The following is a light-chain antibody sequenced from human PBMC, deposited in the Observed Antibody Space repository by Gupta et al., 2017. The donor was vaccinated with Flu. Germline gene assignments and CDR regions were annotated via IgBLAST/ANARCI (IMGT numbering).Light chain of an antibody. Sequence: DIVMTQSPLSLPVTPGEPASISCRSSQSLLHSNGYNDLDWYLQKPGQSPQLLIYSGSNRACGGPDRFTGSGSGTDFTLKISSGEAEDVGVYYGRQDLQTRTFGQGSKVEIK. V-gene: IGKV2-28*01. CDR3: RQDLQTRT. CDR1: QSLLHSNGYND. CDR2: SGS. J-gene: IGKJ1*01.